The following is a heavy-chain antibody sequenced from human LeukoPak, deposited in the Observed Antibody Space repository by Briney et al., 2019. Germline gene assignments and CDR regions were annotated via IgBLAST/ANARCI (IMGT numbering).Heavy chain of an antibody. D-gene: IGHD2-2*01. J-gene: IGHJ4*02. CDR2: VYDSGST. V-gene: IGHV4-39*01. Sequence: SETLSLTCTVSGCSISSSSDYGRWIRQPPGKRLHWIGGVYDSGSTYYNPALKSQVTISVDTSKNQFSLKLSSVTAADTAVYYCARRSRAAAMSLDYWGQGTLVTVSS. CDR3: ARRSRAAAMSLDY. CDR1: GCSISSSSDY.